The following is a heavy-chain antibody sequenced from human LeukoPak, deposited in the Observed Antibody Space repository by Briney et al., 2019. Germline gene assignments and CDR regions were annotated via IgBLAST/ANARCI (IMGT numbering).Heavy chain of an antibody. D-gene: IGHD3-10*01. CDR3: ARDHRRITMVRGVIPPGYYYYGMDV. CDR1: GGSISRGDYY. J-gene: IGHJ6*04. V-gene: IGHV4-30-4*01. Sequence: PSQTLSLTCTVSGGSISRGDYYWSWIRQPPGKGLEWIGYIYYTGSTYNNPSLKSRVTISVDTSKNQFSLKLSSVTAADTAVYYCARDHRRITMVRGVIPPGYYYYGMDVWGKGTTVTVSS. CDR2: IYYTGST.